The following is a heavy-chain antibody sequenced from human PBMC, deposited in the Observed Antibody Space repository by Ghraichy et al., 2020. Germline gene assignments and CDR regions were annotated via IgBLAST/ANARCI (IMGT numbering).Heavy chain of an antibody. V-gene: IGHV4-4*02. J-gene: IGHJ6*02. D-gene: IGHD4-17*01. CDR3: ARGGGDYAIYYGMDV. CDR2: IYHSGST. CDR1: GGSISSSNW. Sequence: SETLSLTCAVSGGSISSSNWWSWVRQPPGKGLEWIGEIYHSGSTNYNPSLKSRVTISVDKSKNQFSLKLSSVTAADTAVYYCARGGGDYAIYYGMDVWGQGTTVTVSS.